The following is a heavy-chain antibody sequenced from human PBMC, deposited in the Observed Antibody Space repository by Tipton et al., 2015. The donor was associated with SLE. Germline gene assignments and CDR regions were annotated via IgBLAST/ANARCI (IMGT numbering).Heavy chain of an antibody. J-gene: IGHJ5*02. D-gene: IGHD1-26*01. CDR1: GFTFSNYW. Sequence: SLRLSCAASGFTFSNYWMHWVRQAPGKGLVWVSRSNSDGSDTSYADSVKGRFTISRDNAKNTLYLQMNSLRAEDTAVYYCAKEGEIVGATAWGQGTLVTVSS. CDR2: SNSDGSDT. V-gene: IGHV3-74*01. CDR3: AKEGEIVGATA.